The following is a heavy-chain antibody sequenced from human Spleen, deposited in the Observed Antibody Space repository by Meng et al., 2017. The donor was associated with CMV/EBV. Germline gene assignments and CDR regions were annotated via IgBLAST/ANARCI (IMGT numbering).Heavy chain of an antibody. CDR2: ISSSSSYI. CDR3: ARHCSSTSCYTNWFDP. D-gene: IGHD2-2*02. Sequence: GGSLRLSCAASGFTFSNAWMSWVRQAPGKGLEWVSSISSSSSYIYYADSVKGRFTISRDNAKNSLYLQMNSLRAEDTAVYYCARHCSSTSCYTNWFDPWGQGTLVTVSS. CDR1: GFTFSNAW. J-gene: IGHJ5*02. V-gene: IGHV3-21*01.